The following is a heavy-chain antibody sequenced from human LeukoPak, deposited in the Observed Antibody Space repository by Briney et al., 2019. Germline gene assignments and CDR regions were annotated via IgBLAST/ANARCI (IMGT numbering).Heavy chain of an antibody. Sequence: GGSLRLSCAASGFTFSTNHMTWVRQAPGQGLEWVSVIYSGGSTYYADSVKGRFIISRDNSKNTLSLQMNSLRAEDTAVYYCVRDLTWGQGTLVTVSS. CDR1: GFTFSTNH. CDR2: IYSGGST. CDR3: VRDLT. V-gene: IGHV3-53*01. J-gene: IGHJ5*02.